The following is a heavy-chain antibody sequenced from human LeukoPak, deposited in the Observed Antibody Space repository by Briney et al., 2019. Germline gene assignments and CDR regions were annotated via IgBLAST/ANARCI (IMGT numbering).Heavy chain of an antibody. D-gene: IGHD6-19*01. Sequence: ASVKVSCKASGGTFSSYAISWVRQAPGQGLEWMGGIIPIFGTANYAQKFQGRVTITTDESTSTAYMELSSLRSEDTAVYYCAKLRFTSVAGISYFDYWGQGTLVTVSS. CDR3: AKLRFTSVAGISYFDY. V-gene: IGHV1-69*05. CDR2: IIPIFGTA. CDR1: GGTFSSYA. J-gene: IGHJ4*02.